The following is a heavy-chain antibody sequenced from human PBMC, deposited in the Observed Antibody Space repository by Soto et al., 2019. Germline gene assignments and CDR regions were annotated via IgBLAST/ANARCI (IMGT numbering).Heavy chain of an antibody. CDR1: GGTFSTYA. CDR2: IIPIFGTA. D-gene: IGHD6-19*01. CDR3: ARQIAVAGAYFDY. Sequence: SVRVYGKGAGGTFSTYAISWVRQAPGQVLEWMGGIIPIFGTANYAQRFKGRVTITADESTSTAYMELISMRSEDTAVYYCARQIAVAGAYFDYWGQGTLVTVSS. J-gene: IGHJ4*02. V-gene: IGHV1-69*13.